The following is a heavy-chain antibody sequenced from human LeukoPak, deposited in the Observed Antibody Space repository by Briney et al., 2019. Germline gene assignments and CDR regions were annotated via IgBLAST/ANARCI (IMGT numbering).Heavy chain of an antibody. CDR2: ISDSGGST. CDR1: GFTFSSYA. V-gene: IGHV3-23*01. J-gene: IGHJ4*02. D-gene: IGHD4-17*01. CDR3: AKDQNDYGDYVTDY. Sequence: GGSLRLSCAASGFTFSSYAMSWVRQAPGKGLEWVSTISDSGGSTYYADSVKGRFTISRDNSKNTLYVQMNSLRAEDTAVYYCAKDQNDYGDYVTDYWGQGTLVTVSS.